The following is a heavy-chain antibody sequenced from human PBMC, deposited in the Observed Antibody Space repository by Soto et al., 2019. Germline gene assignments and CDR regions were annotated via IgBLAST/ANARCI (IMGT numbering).Heavy chain of an antibody. CDR2: IFYSGST. D-gene: IGHD3-10*01. V-gene: IGHV4-59*08. Sequence: QVQLQESGPGLVKASETLSLTCTVSGGSVSSYYWSWIRQPPGKGLEWIGYIFYSGSTSYNPSLKSRVNISVETSKNQFSLKLSSVTAADTAVYYCARHGGITMVRGVLAAFDIWGQWTMVSVSS. CDR1: GGSVSSYY. J-gene: IGHJ3*02. CDR3: ARHGGITMVRGVLAAFDI.